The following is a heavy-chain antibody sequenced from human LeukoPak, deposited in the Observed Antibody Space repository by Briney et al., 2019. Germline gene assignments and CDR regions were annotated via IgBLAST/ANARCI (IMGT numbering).Heavy chain of an antibody. CDR2: GSPPGGGT. Sequence: GGSLRLSCAASGFTFSNHGMNWVRQAPGKGLEWLSGGSPPGGGTYYADSVKGRFTISRDDSKNTLSLQMNSLRVEDTAVYYCARDLAWGAFDYWGQGTLVTVSS. J-gene: IGHJ4*02. CDR3: ARDLAWGAFDY. V-gene: IGHV3-23*01. D-gene: IGHD7-27*01. CDR1: GFTFSNHG.